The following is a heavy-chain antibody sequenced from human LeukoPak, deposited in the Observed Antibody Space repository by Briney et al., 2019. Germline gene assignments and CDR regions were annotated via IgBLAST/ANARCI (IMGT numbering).Heavy chain of an antibody. V-gene: IGHV3-21*03. CDR2: ISSSGGYK. D-gene: IGHD6-19*01. J-gene: IGHJ6*03. Sequence: GGSLRLSCVASGFTFTTYSINWVRQAPGKGLEWVSSISSSGGYKYYADSVKGRFTISRDNAKNSLYLLMNSLRVEDTGLYYCARDSDSSGWLDYYMDVWGKGTTVTISS. CDR3: ARDSDSSGWLDYYMDV. CDR1: GFTFTTYS.